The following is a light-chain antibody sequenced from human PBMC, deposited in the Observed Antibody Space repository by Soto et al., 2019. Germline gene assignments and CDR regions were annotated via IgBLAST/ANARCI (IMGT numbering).Light chain of an antibody. CDR2: DVS. CDR3: SSYTSGSTPWV. J-gene: IGLJ1*01. V-gene: IGLV2-14*01. CDR1: SSDVGAYNY. Sequence: QSALTQPASVSGSPGQSITISCTGTSSDVGAYNYVSWYQQHPGKAPKLMICDVSDRPSGVSTRFSGSKSGNTASLTISGLQAEDEADYYCSSYTSGSTPWVFGTGTKV.